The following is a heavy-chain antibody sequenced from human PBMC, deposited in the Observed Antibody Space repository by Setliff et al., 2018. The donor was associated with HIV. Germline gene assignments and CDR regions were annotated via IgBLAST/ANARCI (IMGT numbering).Heavy chain of an antibody. CDR1: GGPISSSSYY. CDR2: IYYSGST. CDR3: ASQGRSGWLWGGFVS. Sequence: PSETLSLTCTVSGGPISSSSYYWIWVRQPPGEGLEWIGNIYYSGSTYYNPSLKSRTTISVDTSQNQFSLKLTSVTAADTAVYYCASQGRSGWLWGGFVSWGQGTLVTVSS. D-gene: IGHD6-19*01. V-gene: IGHV4-39*01. J-gene: IGHJ4*02.